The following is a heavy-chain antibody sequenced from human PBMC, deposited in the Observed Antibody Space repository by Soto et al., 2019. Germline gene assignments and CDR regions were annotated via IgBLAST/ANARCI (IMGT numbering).Heavy chain of an antibody. D-gene: IGHD1-26*01. CDR2: TYYRSKWYN. CDR1: GGSVCSNSSA. CDR3: ATVQVSMRAISNWFDP. V-gene: IGHV6-1*01. Sequence: SQTLSLTCAISGGSVCSNSSAWNWMTQAPSRGLEWLGRTYYRSKWYNDYAVSVKSRITINPDTSTNQLSHQLHSVAPEATAVYYCATVQVSMRAISNWFDPWGQGTLVTVSS. J-gene: IGHJ5*02.